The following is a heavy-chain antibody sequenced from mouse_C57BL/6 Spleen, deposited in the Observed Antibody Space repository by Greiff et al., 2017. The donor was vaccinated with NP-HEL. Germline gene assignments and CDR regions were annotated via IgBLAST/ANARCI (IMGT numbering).Heavy chain of an antibody. CDR1: GFTFSDYG. J-gene: IGHJ2*01. CDR3: AREGGTTVALDY. CDR2: ISSGSSTI. Sequence: DVMLVESGGGLVKPGGSLKLSCAASGFTFSDYGMHWVRQAPEKGLEWVAYISSGSSTIYYADTVKGRFTISRDNAKNTLFLQMTSLRSEDTAMYYCAREGGTTVALDYWGQGTTLTVSS. V-gene: IGHV5-17*01. D-gene: IGHD1-1*01.